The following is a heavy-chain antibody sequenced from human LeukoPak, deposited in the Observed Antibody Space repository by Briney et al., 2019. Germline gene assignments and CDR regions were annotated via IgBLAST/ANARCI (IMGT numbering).Heavy chain of an antibody. J-gene: IGHJ4*02. Sequence: GGSLRLSCAASGFTFSSSNMNWVRQAPGKGLEWVSSISSGSNYIHYADSVKGRFTISRDNAKNSLYLQMNSLRTEDTAVYYCARGSIVGDYWGQGTLVTVSS. CDR3: ARGSIVGDY. D-gene: IGHD6-6*01. CDR1: GFTFSSSN. V-gene: IGHV3-21*01. CDR2: ISSGSNYI.